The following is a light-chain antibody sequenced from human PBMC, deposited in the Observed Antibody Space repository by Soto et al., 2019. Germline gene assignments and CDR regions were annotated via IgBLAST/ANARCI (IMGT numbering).Light chain of an antibody. CDR3: AAWDDSLSANYV. J-gene: IGLJ1*01. V-gene: IGLV1-47*01. CDR1: SSNIGSNY. CDR2: RNN. Sequence: QSVLTQPPSASGTPGQRVTISCSGSSSNIGSNYVYWYQQLPGTAPKLLIYRNNQRPSGVPDRFSGSKSGTSASLAISGLRSEDEADYYCAAWDDSLSANYVFGTGTKVIVL.